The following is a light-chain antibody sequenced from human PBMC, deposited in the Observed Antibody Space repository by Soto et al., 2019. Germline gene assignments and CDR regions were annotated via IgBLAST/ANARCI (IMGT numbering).Light chain of an antibody. V-gene: IGLV2-11*01. CDR2: DVN. CDR1: SSDVGGYHY. Sequence: QSALTQPRSVSGSPGQSVTLSCTGTSSDVGGYHYVSWYQHHPGKAPKIIIYDVNKRPSGVPDRFSGSKSGNTASLTISGLQTEDEAGYYCCSYAGSYTLVFGGGTQVTVL. CDR3: CSYAGSYTLV. J-gene: IGLJ2*01.